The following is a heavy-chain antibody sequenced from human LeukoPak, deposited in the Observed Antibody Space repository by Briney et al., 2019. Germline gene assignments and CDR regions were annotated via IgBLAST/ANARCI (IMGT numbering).Heavy chain of an antibody. CDR2: ISSSSSTI. CDR3: AKGRGWEASYYYYYMDV. CDR1: GFTFSSYS. J-gene: IGHJ6*03. D-gene: IGHD1-26*01. Sequence: GGSLRLSCAASGFTFSSYSMNWVRQAPGKGLEWVSYISSSSSTIYYADSVKGRFTISRDNFKNTLYLQMNSLRAEDTAVYYCAKGRGWEASYYYYYMDVWGRGTTVTISS. V-gene: IGHV3-48*01.